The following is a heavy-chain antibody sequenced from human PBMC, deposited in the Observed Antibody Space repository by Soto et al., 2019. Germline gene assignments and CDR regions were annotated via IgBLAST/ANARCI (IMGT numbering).Heavy chain of an antibody. CDR2: IIPILGIA. Sequence: QVQLVQSGAEVKKPGSSVKVSCKASGGTFSSYTISWVRQAPGQGLEWMGRIIPILGIANYAQKFQGRVTITADKSTSTAYMELSSLRSEDTAVYYCAREDGSGSYSIDYWGRGTLVTVSS. CDR1: GGTFSSYT. J-gene: IGHJ4*02. CDR3: AREDGSGSYSIDY. V-gene: IGHV1-69*08. D-gene: IGHD3-10*01.